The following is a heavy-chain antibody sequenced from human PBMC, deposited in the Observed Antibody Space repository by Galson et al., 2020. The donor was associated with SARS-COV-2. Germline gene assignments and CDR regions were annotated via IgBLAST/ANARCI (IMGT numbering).Heavy chain of an antibody. D-gene: IGHD6-13*01. V-gene: IGHV1-2*02. J-gene: IGHJ4*02. CDR3: ARRNTNSWRFDY. CDR1: GYTFTDYN. CDR2: INPNSGGT. Sequence: DSVKVSCKASGYTFTDYNIHWVRQVPGQGLEWMGWINPNSGGTNSAQMFQGRVTMTSDTSITTAYMELSRLTSDDVAVYYCARRNTNSWRFDYWGQGTLVTVSS.